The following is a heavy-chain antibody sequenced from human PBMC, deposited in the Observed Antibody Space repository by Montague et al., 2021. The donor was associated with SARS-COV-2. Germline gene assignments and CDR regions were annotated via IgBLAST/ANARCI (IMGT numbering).Heavy chain of an antibody. V-gene: IGHV3-23*03. CDR3: AKWGAITIFGVVPPGGYYYYGMDV. D-gene: IGHD3-3*01. Sequence: SLRLSCAASGFTFSNYAMSWVRQAPGKGLEWVSVIYSGGSSTYYADSVKGRFTISRDNSKNTLYLQMNSLRAEDTAVYYCAKWGAITIFGVVPPGGYYYYGMDVWGQGTTVTVSS. J-gene: IGHJ6*02. CDR1: GFTFSNYA. CDR2: IYSGGSST.